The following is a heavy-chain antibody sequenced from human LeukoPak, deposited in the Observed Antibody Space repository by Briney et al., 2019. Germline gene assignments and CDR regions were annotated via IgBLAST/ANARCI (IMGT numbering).Heavy chain of an antibody. Sequence: AGSLRLSCAASGFTFSSYAMSWVRQAPGKGLEWISAISGSGGSTYYADSVEGRFTISRDNSKNTLYLQMNSLRAEDTAVYYCAKDLTWIQLWLPFDYWGQGTLVTVSS. CDR3: AKDLTWIQLWLPFDY. J-gene: IGHJ4*02. CDR2: ISGSGGST. V-gene: IGHV3-23*01. CDR1: GFTFSSYA. D-gene: IGHD5-18*01.